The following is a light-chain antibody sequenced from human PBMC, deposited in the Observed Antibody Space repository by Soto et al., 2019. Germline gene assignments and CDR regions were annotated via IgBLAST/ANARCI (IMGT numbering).Light chain of an antibody. Sequence: QSALTQPRSVSGSPGQSVTISCTGTSSDVGGYNYVSWYQQHPGKAPKLMIYDVSKRPSGVPDRFSGSKSGNTASLTISGLQAEDEADYYCCSYEGSYTLVFGGGTKVTVL. CDR2: DVS. CDR1: SSDVGGYNY. V-gene: IGLV2-11*01. CDR3: CSYEGSYTLV. J-gene: IGLJ2*01.